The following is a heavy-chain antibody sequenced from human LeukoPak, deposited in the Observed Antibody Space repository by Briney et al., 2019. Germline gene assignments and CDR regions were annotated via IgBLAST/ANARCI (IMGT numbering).Heavy chain of an antibody. CDR2: TYYRSKWYN. CDR1: GDNVSSNSAA. Sequence: SQTLSLTCAISGDNVSSNSAAWNWIRQSPSRGLEWLGRTYYRSKWYNDYAVSVKSRITINPDTSKNQFSLQLNSVTPEDTAVYFCARLPGIAAAGTFDYWGQGTLVTVSS. V-gene: IGHV6-1*01. CDR3: ARLPGIAAAGTFDY. D-gene: IGHD6-13*01. J-gene: IGHJ4*02.